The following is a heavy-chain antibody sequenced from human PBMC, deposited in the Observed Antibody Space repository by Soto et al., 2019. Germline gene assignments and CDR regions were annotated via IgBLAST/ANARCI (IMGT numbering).Heavy chain of an antibody. CDR3: ANNGDYCLRH. D-gene: IGHD4-17*01. V-gene: IGHV4-39*07. CDR1: GYSITAGGYY. J-gene: IGHJ1*01. Sequence: SETLSLTCFVSGYSITAGGYYWSWIRHHPGKGLEWIGSFYSSGSIIYNPSLRSRVSISGDMSSNQFSLKLTSVTAADTAVYYCANNGDYCLRHWGQGTQVTVSS. CDR2: FYSSGSI.